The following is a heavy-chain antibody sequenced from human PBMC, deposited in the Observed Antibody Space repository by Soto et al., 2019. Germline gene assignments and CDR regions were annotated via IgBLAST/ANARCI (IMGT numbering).Heavy chain of an antibody. Sequence: GGSLRLSCAASGFTLSYYGMSWVRQAPGKGLEWVSAVSPNGQGIYYADSVRGRFTISRDISKNTVFLHMDSLRAEDTAVYYCEKDREYPRDYFHYWGQGTLVTVSS. CDR1: GFTLSYYG. J-gene: IGHJ4*02. D-gene: IGHD6-6*01. V-gene: IGHV3-23*01. CDR3: EKDREYPRDYFHY. CDR2: VSPNGQGI.